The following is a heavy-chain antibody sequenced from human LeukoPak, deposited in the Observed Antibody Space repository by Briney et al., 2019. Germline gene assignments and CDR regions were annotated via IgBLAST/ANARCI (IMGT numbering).Heavy chain of an antibody. Sequence: GASVKVSCKTSGYSFSSHGISWVRQAPGQGLEWMGWISGNSGNTKYIQKFQGRVTMTTDTSTSTAYMELRSLISDDTAIYYCARDSNWGLFDYWGQGTLVTVSS. CDR1: GYSFSSHG. D-gene: IGHD7-27*01. J-gene: IGHJ4*02. V-gene: IGHV1-18*01. CDR3: ARDSNWGLFDY. CDR2: ISGNSGNT.